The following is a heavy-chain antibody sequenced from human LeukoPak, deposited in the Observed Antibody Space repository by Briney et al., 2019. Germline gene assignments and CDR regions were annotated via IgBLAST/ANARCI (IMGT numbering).Heavy chain of an antibody. Sequence: GGSLRLSCAASGFTFSDYYMSWIRQAPGKGLEWVSYISSSGSTIYYADSVKGRFTISRDNAKNSLYPQMNSLRAEDTAVYYCATHYGSGSLLCFDYWGQGTLVTVSS. CDR1: GFTFSDYY. D-gene: IGHD3-10*01. V-gene: IGHV3-11*04. J-gene: IGHJ4*02. CDR3: ATHYGSGSLLCFDY. CDR2: ISSSGSTI.